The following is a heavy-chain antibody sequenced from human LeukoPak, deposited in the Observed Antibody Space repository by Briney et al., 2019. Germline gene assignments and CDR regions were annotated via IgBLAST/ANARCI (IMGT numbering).Heavy chain of an antibody. CDR3: AVGPEDPGEDY. V-gene: IGHV1-46*01. CDR2: INPSGGST. Sequence: ASVKVSCKASGYTFTSYYMHWVRQAPGQGLEWMGIINPSGGSTSYAQKFQGRVTMTRNTSISTAYMELSSLRSEDTAVYYCAVGPEDPGEDYWGQGTLVTVSS. D-gene: IGHD1-26*01. J-gene: IGHJ4*02. CDR1: GYTFTSYY.